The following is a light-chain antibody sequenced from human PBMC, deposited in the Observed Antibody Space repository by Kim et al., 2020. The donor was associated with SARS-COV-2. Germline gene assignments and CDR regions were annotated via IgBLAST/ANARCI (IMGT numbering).Light chain of an antibody. CDR3: MQSLQTLLT. CDR2: LGS. CDR1: QSLLDSNGYNY. V-gene: IGKV2-28*01. Sequence: DIVMTQSPLSLPVTPGEPASISCRSSQSLLDSNGYNYLDWYVQKPGQSPQLLIYLGSNRASGVPDRFSGSGSGTDFTLRISRVEAEDVWVYYCMQSLQTLLTFGGGTKVDIK. J-gene: IGKJ4*01.